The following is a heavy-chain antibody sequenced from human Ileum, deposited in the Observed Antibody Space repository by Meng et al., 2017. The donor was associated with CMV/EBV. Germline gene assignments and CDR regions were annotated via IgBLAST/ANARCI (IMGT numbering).Heavy chain of an antibody. V-gene: IGHV4-4*07. D-gene: IGHD3-10*01. CDR1: GVVISNYY. J-gene: IGHJ4*02. Sequence: QGQRQGSGARLVKPSETLSLTCAFSGVVISNYYWSWNLSPAVNGLEFIGRVHFTGGIDYNPSLMSRVTMSVDTSRNQLSLNVKSVTAADTAVYYCARAAARGVPVDYWGQGILVTVSS. CDR3: ARAAARGVPVDY. CDR2: VHFTGGI.